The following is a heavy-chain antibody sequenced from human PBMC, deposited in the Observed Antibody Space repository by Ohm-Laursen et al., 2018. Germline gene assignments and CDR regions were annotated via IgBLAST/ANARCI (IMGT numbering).Heavy chain of an antibody. CDR1: GGSITSSDYY. Sequence: PSQTLSLTCTVSGGSITSSDYYWGWIRQPPGKGLEWIGSIYYTGSTYYNPSLRSRVTIFVDTSKNQFSLKLSSVTAADAAVYYCARLYSAYCSRTSCSGAWFDPWGQGTLVTVSS. D-gene: IGHD2-2*01. CDR3: ARLYSAYCSRTSCSGAWFDP. CDR2: IYYTGST. J-gene: IGHJ5*02. V-gene: IGHV4-39*01.